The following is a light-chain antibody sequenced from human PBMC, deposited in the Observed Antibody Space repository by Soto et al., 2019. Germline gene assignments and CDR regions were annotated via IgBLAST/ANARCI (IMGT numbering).Light chain of an antibody. CDR2: VNT. CDR3: QSYDTRLRVYVV. Sequence: QSVLTQPPSVSGATGQRVTISCAGGSSNIGAGYDVHWYQQLPGTAPNLLIYVNTNRPSGVPDRFSGAKSGTSASLAITGRQAEDEGAYYCQSYDTRLRVYVVFGGGTKLTVL. CDR1: SSNIGAGYD. J-gene: IGLJ2*01. V-gene: IGLV1-40*01.